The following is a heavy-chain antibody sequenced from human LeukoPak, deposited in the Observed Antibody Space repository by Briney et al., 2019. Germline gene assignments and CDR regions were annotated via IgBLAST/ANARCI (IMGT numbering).Heavy chain of an antibody. CDR3: ARGSVRPYDYVWGSYRDAFDY. J-gene: IGHJ4*02. V-gene: IGHV4-34*01. D-gene: IGHD3-16*02. CDR1: GGSISSYY. Sequence: PSETLSLTCTVSGGSISSYYWSWIRQPPGKGLEWIGEINHSGSTNYNPSLKSRVTISVDTSKNQFSLKLSSVTAADTAVYYCARGSVRPYDYVWGSYRDAFDYWGQGTLVTVSS. CDR2: INHSGST.